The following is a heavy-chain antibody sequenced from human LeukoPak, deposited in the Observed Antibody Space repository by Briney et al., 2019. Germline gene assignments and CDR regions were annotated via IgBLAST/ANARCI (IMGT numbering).Heavy chain of an antibody. Sequence: PSETLSLTCAVHGGSFTAYYWIWIRQPPGKGLEWIGEINHSGSANYNPSLKSRVTISVDTSKNPFSLRLRSVTAADTAVYFCARSPPRGDYSGSASHYNRRGPGTLVTASS. V-gene: IGHV4-34*01. CDR3: ARSPPRGDYSGSASHYNR. J-gene: IGHJ4*02. D-gene: IGHD3-10*01. CDR2: INHSGSA. CDR1: GGSFTAYY.